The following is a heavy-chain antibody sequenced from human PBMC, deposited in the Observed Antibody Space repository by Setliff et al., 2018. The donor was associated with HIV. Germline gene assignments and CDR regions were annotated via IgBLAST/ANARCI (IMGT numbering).Heavy chain of an antibody. J-gene: IGHJ3*02. V-gene: IGHV5-51*01. Sequence: GESLKISCKGSGYSFTSYWIGWVRQMPGKGLEWMGIIYPGDSDTRYSPSFQGQVTISADKSITKDISKNQVVPTMTNMDPVDTAIYYCAHSVGSGSYYNPDAFDIWGQGTMVTVSS. CDR2: IYPGDSDT. CDR3: TAIYYCAHSVGSGSYYNPDAFDI. CDR1: GYSFTSYW. D-gene: IGHD3-10*01.